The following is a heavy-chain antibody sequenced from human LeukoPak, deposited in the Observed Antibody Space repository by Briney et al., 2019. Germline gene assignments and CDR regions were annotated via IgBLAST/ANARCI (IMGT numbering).Heavy chain of an antibody. CDR3: VRANSSSWHYFDY. Sequence: GGSLRLSCAASGFTFSDYTMHWVRQAPGKGLEWVAVISYDGGQKYHADSVKGRFTISRDNSKNTVSLQMNSLRAEDTAVFYCVRANSSSWHYFDYWGQGTLVTVSS. D-gene: IGHD6-13*01. CDR2: ISYDGGQK. CDR1: GFTFSDYT. J-gene: IGHJ4*02. V-gene: IGHV3-30*04.